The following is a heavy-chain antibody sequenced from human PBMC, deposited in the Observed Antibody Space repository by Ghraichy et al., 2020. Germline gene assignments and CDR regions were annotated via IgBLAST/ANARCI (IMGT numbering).Heavy chain of an antibody. D-gene: IGHD6-13*01. V-gene: IGHV1-45*02. J-gene: IGHJ3*02. Sequence: SVKVSCKASGYTFTYRYLHWVRQAPGQALEWMGWITPFNGNTNYAQKFQDRVTITRDRSMSTAYMELSSLRSEDTAMYYCARSHTIAAAENQGAFDIWGQGTMVTVSS. CDR2: ITPFNGNT. CDR3: ARSHTIAAAENQGAFDI. CDR1: GYTFTYRY.